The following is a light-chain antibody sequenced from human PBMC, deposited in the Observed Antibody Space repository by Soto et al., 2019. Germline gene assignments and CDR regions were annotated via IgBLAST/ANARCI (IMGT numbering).Light chain of an antibody. Sequence: EIVLTQSPATLSLSPGERATLSCRASQSVYSSLAWYQQKPGQAPRLLLYDASNRATGIPARFSGSGSGTDFTLTISSLEPEDFAVYYCQQRSNWLTFGGGTKVEIK. CDR1: QSVYSS. CDR3: QQRSNWLT. CDR2: DAS. V-gene: IGKV3-11*01. J-gene: IGKJ4*01.